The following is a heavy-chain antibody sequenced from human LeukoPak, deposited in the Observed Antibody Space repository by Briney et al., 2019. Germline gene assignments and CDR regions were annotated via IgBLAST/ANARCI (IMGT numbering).Heavy chain of an antibody. Sequence: PSETLSLTCAVYGGSFSGYYWSWIRQPPGKGLEWIGEINHSGSTNYNPSLKSRVTISVDTSKNQFSLKLSSVTAADTAVYYCARGRGGSKKQRTYYYGSGSLDYWGQGTLVTVSS. V-gene: IGHV4-34*01. CDR3: ARGRGGSKKQRTYYYGSGSLDY. J-gene: IGHJ4*02. CDR2: INHSGST. CDR1: GGSFSGYY. D-gene: IGHD3-10*01.